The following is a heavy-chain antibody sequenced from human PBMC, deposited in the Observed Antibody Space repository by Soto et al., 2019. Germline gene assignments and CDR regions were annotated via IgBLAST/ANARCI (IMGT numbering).Heavy chain of an antibody. V-gene: IGHV1-46*01. J-gene: IGHJ3*02. D-gene: IGHD3-10*01. CDR2: INPSGGST. CDR1: GYTFTSYY. Sequence: ASVKVSCKASGYTFTSYYMHWVRQAPGQGLEWMGIINPSGGSTSYAQKFQGRVTMIRDTSTSTVYMELSSLSSEDTAVYYCARARGYGAFDIWGQGTMVTVSS. CDR3: ARARGYGAFDI.